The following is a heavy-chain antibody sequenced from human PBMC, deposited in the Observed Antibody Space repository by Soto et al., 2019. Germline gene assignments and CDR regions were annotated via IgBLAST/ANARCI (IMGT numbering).Heavy chain of an antibody. D-gene: IGHD4-4*01. J-gene: IGHJ5*02. CDR2: ISWDGGST. CDR3: AKDLEYSKSRHPSDNWFDP. V-gene: IGHV3-43*01. Sequence: PGGSLRLSCAASGFTFDYYTMHWVRQAPGKGLEWVSLISWDGGSTYYADSVKGRFTISRDNSKNSLYLQMNSLRTEDTALYYCAKDLEYSKSRHPSDNWFDPWGQGTLVTVSS. CDR1: GFTFDYYT.